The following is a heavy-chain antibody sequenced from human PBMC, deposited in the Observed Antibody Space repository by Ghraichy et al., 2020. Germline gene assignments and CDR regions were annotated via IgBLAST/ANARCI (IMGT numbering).Heavy chain of an antibody. J-gene: IGHJ6*02. V-gene: IGHV3-11*04. CDR3: ARIVVLPDAMAHYYYYYGMDV. Sequence: GGSLRLSCAASGFTFSDYYMRWIRQAPGKGLEWVSYISSSGSTIYYADSVKGRFTISRDNAKNSLYLQMNSLRAEDTAVYYCARIVVLPDAMAHYYYYYGMDVWGQGTTVTVSS. D-gene: IGHD2-2*01. CDR2: ISSSGSTI. CDR1: GFTFSDYY.